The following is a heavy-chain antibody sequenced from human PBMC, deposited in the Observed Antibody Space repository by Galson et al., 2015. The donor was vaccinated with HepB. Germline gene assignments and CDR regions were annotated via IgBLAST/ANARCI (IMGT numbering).Heavy chain of an antibody. J-gene: IGHJ3*01. CDR1: GYSFTNHD. Sequence: SVKVSCKASGYSFTNHDINWVRQATGQGLEWMGWMNPNSGNTGYAQKFQGRVIMTRNTSISTAYMELSRLTSEDTAVYYCARGIFGIKDDWGQGTVVTVSS. CDR2: MNPNSGNT. CDR3: ARGIFGIKDD. D-gene: IGHD3-3*02. V-gene: IGHV1-8*02.